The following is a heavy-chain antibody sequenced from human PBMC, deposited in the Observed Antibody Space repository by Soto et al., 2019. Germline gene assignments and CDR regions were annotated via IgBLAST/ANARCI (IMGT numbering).Heavy chain of an antibody. CDR3: AKKVNSGSGSQYFDY. CDR2: FRAGGDDGTT. V-gene: IGHV3-23*01. CDR1: GFTFSSYS. D-gene: IGHD3-10*01. J-gene: IGHJ4*02. Sequence: GGSLRLSCVASGFTFSSYSMSWVRQAPGKGLEWVSGFRAGGDDGTTYYADPVKGRFTISRDNSKNTLFLQMKSLRAEDTAIYYCAKKVNSGSGSQYFDYFGQGTLVTVSS.